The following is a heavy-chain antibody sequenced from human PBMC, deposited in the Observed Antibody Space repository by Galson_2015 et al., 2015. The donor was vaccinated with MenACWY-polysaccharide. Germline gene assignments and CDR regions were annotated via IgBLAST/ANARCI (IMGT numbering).Heavy chain of an antibody. D-gene: IGHD5-18*01. V-gene: IGHV3-30*18. Sequence: SLRLSCAASGFTFSRYGMHWVRQAPGKGLEWVALISYDGSNKYHADSVKGRFTISRDNSKNTLFLQMHSLRVEDTAMYYCAKAGFTYDSFNYYYMDVWGEGNPGHRLL. CDR3: AKAGFTYDSFNYYYMDV. CDR1: GFTFSRYG. J-gene: IGHJ6*03. CDR2: ISYDGSNK.